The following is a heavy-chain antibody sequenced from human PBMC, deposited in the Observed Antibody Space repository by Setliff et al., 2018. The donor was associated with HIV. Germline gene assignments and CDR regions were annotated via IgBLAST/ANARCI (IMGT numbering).Heavy chain of an antibody. CDR2: ISGSGSDI. CDR1: GFIFSSYH. D-gene: IGHD2-2*01. V-gene: IGHV3-21*01. CDR3: AREASLMVLPAAGYMDV. J-gene: IGHJ6*03. Sequence: PGGSLRLSCATSGFIFSSYHMHWVRQAPGKGLEWVSSISGSGSDIYYADSLKGRFTISRDNAKNSLYLQMNSLRAEDTAVFYCAREASLMVLPAAGYMDVWGIGTTVTVSS.